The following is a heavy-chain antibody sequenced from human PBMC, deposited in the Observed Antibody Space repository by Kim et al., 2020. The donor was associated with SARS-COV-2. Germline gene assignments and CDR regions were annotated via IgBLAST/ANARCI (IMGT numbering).Heavy chain of an antibody. V-gene: IGHV3-33*01. CDR2: DGSNK. Sequence: DGSNKYYADSVKGRCTISRDNSKNTLYLQMNSLRAEDTAVYYCARDYGDVWGQGTTVTVSS. CDR3: ARDYGDV. D-gene: IGHD3-16*01. J-gene: IGHJ6*02.